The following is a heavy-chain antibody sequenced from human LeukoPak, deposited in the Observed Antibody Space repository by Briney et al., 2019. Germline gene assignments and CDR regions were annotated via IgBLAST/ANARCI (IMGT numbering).Heavy chain of an antibody. J-gene: IGHJ4*02. CDR1: GFTFSSYA. Sequence: GGSLRLSCAASGFTFSSYAMSWVRQAPGKGLEWVSGISGSGGSTYYADSVKGRFTISRDNSKNTLYLQMNSLRAEDTAVYFCAKATYGDIYYFDYWGQGTLVTVSS. CDR3: AKATYGDIYYFDY. V-gene: IGHV3-23*01. CDR2: ISGSGGST. D-gene: IGHD4-17*01.